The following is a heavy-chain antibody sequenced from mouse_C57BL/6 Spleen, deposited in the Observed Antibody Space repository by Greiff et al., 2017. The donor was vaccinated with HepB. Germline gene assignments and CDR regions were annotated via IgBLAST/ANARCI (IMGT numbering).Heavy chain of an antibody. CDR1: GFNIKDDY. J-gene: IGHJ3*01. CDR3: TTEMVRRVPY. Sequence: EVKLQESGAELVRPGASVKLSCTASGFNIKDDYMHWVKQRPEQGLEWIGWIDPENGDTEYASKFQGKATITADTSSNTAYLQLSSLTSEDTAVYYCTTEMVRRVPYWGQRTLVTVSA. D-gene: IGHD2-14*01. CDR2: IDPENGDT. V-gene: IGHV14-4*01.